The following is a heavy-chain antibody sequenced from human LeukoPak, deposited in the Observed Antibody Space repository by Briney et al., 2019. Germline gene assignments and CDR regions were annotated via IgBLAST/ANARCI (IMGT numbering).Heavy chain of an antibody. J-gene: IGHJ4*02. CDR1: GGSINSYY. CDR2: IYYSGST. CDR3: ATGESSGYLNGLVY. Sequence: SETLSLTCTVSGGSINSYYWSWVRQPPGEGLECIGYIYYSGSTNYNPSLKSRLTISVDTSKNQFSLKLSSVTAADTAVYYCATGESSGYLNGLVYWGQGTLVTVSS. V-gene: IGHV4-59*01. D-gene: IGHD3-22*01.